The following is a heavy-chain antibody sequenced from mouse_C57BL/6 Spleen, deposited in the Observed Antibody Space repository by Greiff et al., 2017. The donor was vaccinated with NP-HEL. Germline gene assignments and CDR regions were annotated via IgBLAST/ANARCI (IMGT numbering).Heavy chain of an antibody. CDR1: GFTFSNYW. J-gene: IGHJ3*01. V-gene: IGHV6-3*01. CDR2: IRLKSDNYAT. CDR3: TGEDPLFAY. Sequence: EVKLVESGGGLVQPGGSMKLSCVASGFTFSNYWMNWVRQSPEKGLEWVAQIRLKSDNYATHYAESVKGRFTISRDDSKSSVYLQMNNLRAEDTGIYYCTGEDPLFAYWGQGTLVTVSA.